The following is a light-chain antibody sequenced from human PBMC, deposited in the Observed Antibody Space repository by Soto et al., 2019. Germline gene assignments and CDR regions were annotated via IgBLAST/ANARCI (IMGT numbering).Light chain of an antibody. J-gene: IGLJ1*01. V-gene: IGLV2-23*01. CDR2: EGT. CDR3: CSYALL. Sequence: QSALTQPASVSGSPGQSITISCTGTNSDVGTHNLVSWYHQHPGKAPKLIIYEGTNRHAGVSNRFSGSKSGNTASLTISGLQAEDEADYYFCSYALLFPTGTNATVL. CDR1: NSDVGTHNL.